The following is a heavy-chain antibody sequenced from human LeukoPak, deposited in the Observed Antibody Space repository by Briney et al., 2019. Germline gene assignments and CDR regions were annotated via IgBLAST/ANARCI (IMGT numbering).Heavy chain of an antibody. Sequence: SETLSLTCIVSGVSIFSSYWNWVRQPPGKGLEWIGYVHYSGSTNYNPPLKSRVTISVDTSKSQFSLKLSSATAADTAVYYCATGRSIRYFDYWGRGTLLTVSS. CDR1: GVSIFSSY. V-gene: IGHV4-59*08. J-gene: IGHJ4*02. D-gene: IGHD3-9*01. CDR2: VHYSGST. CDR3: ATGRSIRYFDY.